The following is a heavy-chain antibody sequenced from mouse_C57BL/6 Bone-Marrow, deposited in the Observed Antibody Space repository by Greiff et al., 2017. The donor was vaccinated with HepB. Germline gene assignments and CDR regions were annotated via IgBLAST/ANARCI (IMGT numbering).Heavy chain of an antibody. J-gene: IGHJ4*01. V-gene: IGHV1-52*01. CDR2: IDPSDSET. D-gene: IGHD1-1*01. CDR1: GYTFTSYW. CDR3: ARNPLLRFYAMDY. Sequence: QVQLKQPGAELVRPGSSVKLSCKASGYTFTSYWMHWVKQRPIQGLEWIGNIDPSDSETHYNQKFKDKATLTVDKSSSTAYMQLSSLTSEDSAVYYCARNPLLRFYAMDYWGQGTSVTVSS.